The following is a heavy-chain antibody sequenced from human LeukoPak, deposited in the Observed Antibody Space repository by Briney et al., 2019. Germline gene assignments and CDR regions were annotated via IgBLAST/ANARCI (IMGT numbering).Heavy chain of an antibody. CDR3: ASLAYHYYDSSGYYYPDY. CDR1: GGTFSSYA. Sequence: SVKVSCKVSGGTFSSYAISWVRQAPGQGLEWMGGIIPIFGTANYAQKFQGRVTITADESTSTAYMELSSLRSEDTAVYYCASLAYHYYDSSGYYYPDYWGQGTLVTVSS. V-gene: IGHV1-69*13. CDR2: IIPIFGTA. J-gene: IGHJ4*02. D-gene: IGHD3-22*01.